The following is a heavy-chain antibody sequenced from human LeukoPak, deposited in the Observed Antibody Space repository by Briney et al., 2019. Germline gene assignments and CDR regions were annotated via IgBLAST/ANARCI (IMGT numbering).Heavy chain of an antibody. CDR3: AKDRSSWLGIDAFDI. D-gene: IGHD6-13*01. CDR1: GFTFSSYG. J-gene: IGHJ3*02. Sequence: GGSLRLSCAASGFTFSSYGMHWVCQAPGKGLEWVAVIWYDGSKKYYADSVKGRFTISRDNSKNTVYLQMSSLRAEDTAVYYCAKDRSSWLGIDAFDIWGQGTMVTVSS. CDR2: IWYDGSKK. V-gene: IGHV3-33*06.